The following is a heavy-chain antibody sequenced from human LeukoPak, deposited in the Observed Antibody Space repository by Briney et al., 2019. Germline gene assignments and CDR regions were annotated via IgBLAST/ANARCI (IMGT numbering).Heavy chain of an antibody. CDR3: ARGLRFLEWFYGMDV. Sequence: ASVKVSCKASGYIFTGYYMHWVRQAPGQGLEWMGWINPNSGGTNYAQKFQGRVTMTRDTSISTAYMELSRLRSDDTAVYYCARGLRFLEWFYGMDVWGQGTTVTVSS. D-gene: IGHD3-3*01. J-gene: IGHJ6*02. CDR1: GYIFTGYY. CDR2: INPNSGGT. V-gene: IGHV1-2*02.